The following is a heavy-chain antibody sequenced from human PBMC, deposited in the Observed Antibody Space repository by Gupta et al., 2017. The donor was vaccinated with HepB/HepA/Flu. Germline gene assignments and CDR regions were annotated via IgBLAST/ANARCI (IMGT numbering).Heavy chain of an antibody. D-gene: IGHD3-3*01. CDR1: GGTFSSYA. Sequence: QVQLVQSGAEVKKPGSSVKVSCKASGGTFSSYAISWVRQAPGQGLEWMGRIIPILGIANYAQKFQGRVTITADKSTSTAYMELSSLRSEETAVYYCARDNVPNYDVWSGIVEYFDYWGQGTLVTVSS. V-gene: IGHV1-69*04. CDR3: ARDNVPNYDVWSGIVEYFDY. J-gene: IGHJ4*02. CDR2: IIPILGIA.